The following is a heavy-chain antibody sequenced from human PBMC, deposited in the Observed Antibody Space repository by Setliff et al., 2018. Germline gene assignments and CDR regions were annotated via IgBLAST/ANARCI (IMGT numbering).Heavy chain of an antibody. CDR1: GGTFSSYA. CDR3: ARVFTILGVGAYYFDS. V-gene: IGHV3-7*02. Sequence: SCKASGGTFSSYAISWVRQAPGQGLEWVANIKQDGSEKYYVDSVKGRFTISRDNAKNSLYLQMNSLRAEDTAVYYCARVFTILGVGAYYFDSWGQGTLVTVSS. D-gene: IGHD3-3*01. J-gene: IGHJ4*02. CDR2: IKQDGSEK.